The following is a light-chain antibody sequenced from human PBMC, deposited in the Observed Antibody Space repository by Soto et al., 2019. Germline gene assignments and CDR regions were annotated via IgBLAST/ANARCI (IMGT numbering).Light chain of an antibody. V-gene: IGLV2-14*01. J-gene: IGLJ2*01. CDR3: SSYTRSSTVV. CDR1: SSDVGGYNY. Sequence: QSVLTQPASVSGSPGQSITISCTGTSSDVGGYNYVCWYQQHPGKAPKLMIYEVSNRLSGLSNRFSGCMSGHTASLTISGLQAETDADYYCSSYTRSSTVVFGGGTKLTVL. CDR2: EVS.